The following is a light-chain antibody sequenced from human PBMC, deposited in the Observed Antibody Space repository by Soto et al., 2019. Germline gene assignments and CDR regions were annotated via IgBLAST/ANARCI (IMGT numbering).Light chain of an antibody. J-gene: IGKJ1*01. CDR2: LGS. CDR1: QSLLHSNGFNY. Sequence: EIVMTQSPLSLSVTPGEPASISCRSSQSLLHSNGFNYLDWYVQKPGQSPQLLIFLGSDRASGVPDRFSGSGSGTDFTLKISRVEAEDVGVYYCMQALQPLPWTFGQGTKVEIK. V-gene: IGKV2-28*01. CDR3: MQALQPLPWT.